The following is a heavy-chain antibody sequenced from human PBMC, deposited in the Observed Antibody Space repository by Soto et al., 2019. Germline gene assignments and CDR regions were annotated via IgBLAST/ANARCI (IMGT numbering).Heavy chain of an antibody. V-gene: IGHV5-10-1*01. D-gene: IGHD2-2*01. CDR1: GYSFTSYW. CDR3: ASGHIVVLPAAIPPDYYYSYYGRDA. Sequence: GESLKISCKGSGYSFTSYWISWVRQMPGKGLEWMGRIDPSDSYTNYSPSFQGHVTISADKSISTAYLQWSSLKASDTAMYYCASGHIVVLPAAIPPDYYYSYYGRDAWGQGTTVTVSS. CDR2: IDPSDSYT. J-gene: IGHJ6*02.